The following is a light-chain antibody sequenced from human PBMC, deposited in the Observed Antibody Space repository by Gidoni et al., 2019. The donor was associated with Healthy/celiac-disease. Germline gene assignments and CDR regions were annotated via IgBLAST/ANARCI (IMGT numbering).Light chain of an antibody. CDR2: KDR. Sequence: SYELTQPPSVSVSPGQTARLTCSGAALPKQYAYWYQQKPGQAPVLVIYKDRERPSGIPERFSGSSSGTTVTLTISGVQAEEEADYYCQSADSSGTQWVFGGGTKLTVL. J-gene: IGLJ3*02. V-gene: IGLV3-25*02. CDR3: QSADSSGTQWV. CDR1: ALPKQY.